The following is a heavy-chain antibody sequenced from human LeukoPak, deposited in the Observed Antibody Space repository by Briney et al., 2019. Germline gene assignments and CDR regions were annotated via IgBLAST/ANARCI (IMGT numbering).Heavy chain of an antibody. CDR3: AKSQDYYGSGSYYMGFDI. J-gene: IGHJ3*02. Sequence: KSSETLSLTCTVSGGSISSSSYYWGWIRQPPGKGLEWIGSIYYSGSTYYNPSLKSRVTISVDTSKNQFSLKLSSVTAADTAVYYCAKSQDYYGSGSYYMGFDIWGQGTMVTVSS. V-gene: IGHV4-39*01. D-gene: IGHD3-10*01. CDR1: GGSISSSSYY. CDR2: IYYSGST.